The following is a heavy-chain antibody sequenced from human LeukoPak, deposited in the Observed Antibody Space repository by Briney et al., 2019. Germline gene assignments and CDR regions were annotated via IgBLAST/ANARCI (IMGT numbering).Heavy chain of an antibody. D-gene: IGHD5-18*01. CDR2: INPNSGGT. CDR1: GYTFTGYY. J-gene: IGHJ3*02. V-gene: IGHV1-2*02. CDR3: AREAKKGRGYSYGTPDDAFDI. Sequence: ASVKVSCKASGYTFTGYYMHWVRQAPGQGLEWMGWINPNSGGTNYAQKFQGRVTMTRDTSISTAYMELSRLRSDDTAVYYCAREAKKGRGYSYGTPDDAFDIWGQGTMVTVSS.